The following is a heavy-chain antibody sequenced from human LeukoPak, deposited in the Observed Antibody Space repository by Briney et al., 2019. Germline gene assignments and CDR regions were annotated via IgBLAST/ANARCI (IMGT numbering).Heavy chain of an antibody. Sequence: GGSLRLSCAASGFTVSSNYMSWVRQAPGKGLEWVSVIYSGGSTYYADSVKGRFTISRDNSKNTLYLQMNSLRAEDTAVYYCAKAGYYYDSSGPLGFDYWGQGTLVTVSS. V-gene: IGHV3-66*01. CDR1: GFTVSSNY. J-gene: IGHJ4*02. D-gene: IGHD3-22*01. CDR3: AKAGYYYDSSGPLGFDY. CDR2: IYSGGST.